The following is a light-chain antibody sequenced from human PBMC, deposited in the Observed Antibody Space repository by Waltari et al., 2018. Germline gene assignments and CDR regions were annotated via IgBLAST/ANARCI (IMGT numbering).Light chain of an antibody. CDR2: GTS. CDR3: QQSYSTPLT. CDR1: QSISNY. Sequence: DIQMTQSPSSLSAYVGDRVTITCRASQSISNYLNWYQQKPGKAPKLLIYGTSNFQSGVPSRFSGSGSGTEFTLTVTSLQPDDFATYYCQQSYSTPLTFGGGTKVDIK. V-gene: IGKV1-39*01. J-gene: IGKJ4*01.